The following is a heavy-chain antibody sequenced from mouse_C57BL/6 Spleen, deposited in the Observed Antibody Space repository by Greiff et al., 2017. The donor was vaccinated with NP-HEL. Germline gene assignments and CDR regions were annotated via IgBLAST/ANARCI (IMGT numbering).Heavy chain of an antibody. CDR2: IYPGDGDT. CDR3: ARSGGAMDY. Sequence: QVQLKESGPELVKPGASVKISCKASGYAFSSSWMNWVKQRPGKGLEWIGRIYPGDGDTNYNGKFKGKATLTADKSSSTAYMQLSSLTSEDSAVYFCARSGGAMDYWGQGTSVTVSS. V-gene: IGHV1-82*01. J-gene: IGHJ4*01. D-gene: IGHD3-1*01. CDR1: GYAFSSSW.